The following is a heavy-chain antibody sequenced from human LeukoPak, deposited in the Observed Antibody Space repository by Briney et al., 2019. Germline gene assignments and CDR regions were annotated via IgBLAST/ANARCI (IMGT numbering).Heavy chain of an antibody. V-gene: IGHV4-34*01. CDR2: INHSGST. J-gene: IGHJ5*02. D-gene: IGHD3-10*01. CDR1: GGSFSGYY. Sequence: PSETLSLTCAVYGGSFSGYYWSWIRQPPGKGLEWIGEINHSGSTNYNPSLKGRVTISVDTSKNQFSLKLSSVTAADTAVYYCARGGLLWFGELGTNWFDPWGQGTLVTVSS. CDR3: ARGGLLWFGELGTNWFDP.